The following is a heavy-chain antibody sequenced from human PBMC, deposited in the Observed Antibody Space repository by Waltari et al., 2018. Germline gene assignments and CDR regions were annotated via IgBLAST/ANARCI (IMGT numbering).Heavy chain of an antibody. V-gene: IGHV3-48*01. CDR3: ARRPLSSPEE. Sequence: EVQLVESGGGLVQPGGSLRLSCAGSGVTFSSYSMNWVRQAPGKGLEWVSYISSSSSTIYYADSVKGRFTISRDNAKNSLYLQMNSLRAEDTAVYYCARRPLSSPEEWGQGTLVIVSS. D-gene: IGHD6-19*01. J-gene: IGHJ4*02. CDR1: GVTFSSYS. CDR2: ISSSSSTI.